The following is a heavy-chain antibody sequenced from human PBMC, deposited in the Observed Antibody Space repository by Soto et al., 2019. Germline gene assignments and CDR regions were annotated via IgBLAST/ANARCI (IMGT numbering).Heavy chain of an antibody. CDR1: GYTFTSYA. V-gene: IGHV1-3*01. D-gene: IGHD3-9*01. Sequence: ASVKVSCKASGYTFTSYAMHWVRQAPGQRLEWMGWINAGNGNTKYSRKFQGRVTITRDTSASTAYMELSSLRSEDTAVYYCARDYYDILTGYYQHAFDIWGQGTMVTVSS. CDR3: ARDYYDILTGYYQHAFDI. CDR2: INAGNGNT. J-gene: IGHJ3*02.